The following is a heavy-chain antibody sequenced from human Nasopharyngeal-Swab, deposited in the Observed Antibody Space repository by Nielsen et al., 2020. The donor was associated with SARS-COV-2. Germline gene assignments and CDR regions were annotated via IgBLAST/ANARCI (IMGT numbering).Heavy chain of an antibody. CDR1: GFIFSDSA. CDR2: IRSKGNSYAT. CDR3: SRCGGSCYTGKDY. J-gene: IGHJ4*02. Sequence: GGSLRLSCAAPGFIFSDSAIHWVRQASGKGLEWVGRIRSKGNSYATEYAASVEGRFTISRDDSKNTAYLQMNSLMTEDTAVYYCSRCGGSCYTGKDYWGQGTLVTVSS. V-gene: IGHV3-73*01. D-gene: IGHD2-15*01.